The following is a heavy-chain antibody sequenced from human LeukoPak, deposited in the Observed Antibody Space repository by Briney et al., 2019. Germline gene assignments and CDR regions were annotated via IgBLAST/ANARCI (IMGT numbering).Heavy chain of an antibody. Sequence: GGSLRLSCAASGFTFSSFSMNWVRQAPGKGLEWVSYISSSTRAIYYVDSVKGRFTISRDNAKNSLYLQMNSLRAEDTAVYYCAKAAGGELLDFFSGLVFDYWGQGTLVTVSS. V-gene: IGHV3-48*04. D-gene: IGHD1-26*01. CDR1: GFTFSSFS. J-gene: IGHJ4*02. CDR3: AKAAGGELLDFFSGLVFDY. CDR2: ISSSTRAI.